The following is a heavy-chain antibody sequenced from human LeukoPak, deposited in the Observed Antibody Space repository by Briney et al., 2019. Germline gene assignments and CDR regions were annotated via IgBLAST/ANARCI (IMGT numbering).Heavy chain of an antibody. CDR2: INPNSGGT. CDR3: ARPGDSSGYYLGDNWFDP. Sequence: ASVKVSCKAYGYTFTGYYMHWVRQAPGQGLEWMGRINPNSGGTNYAQKFQGRVTMTRDTSISTAYMELSRLRSDDTAVYYCARPGDSSGYYLGDNWFDPWGQGTLVTVSS. V-gene: IGHV1-2*06. J-gene: IGHJ5*02. D-gene: IGHD3-22*01. CDR1: GYTFTGYY.